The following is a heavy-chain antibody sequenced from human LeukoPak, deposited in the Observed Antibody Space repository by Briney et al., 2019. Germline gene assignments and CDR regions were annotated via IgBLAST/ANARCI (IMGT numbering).Heavy chain of an antibody. J-gene: IGHJ4*02. V-gene: IGHV3-48*01. CDR1: GFTFSTYS. CDR2: ISDSGAM. Sequence: GGSLRLSCAASGFTFSTYSMKWVRQAPGKGLEWVSYISDSGAMYYADSVRGRFTISRENARNSLFLQMNSLRAEDTAVYYCARDGGYRGYDADCWGQGTLVTVSS. D-gene: IGHD5-12*01. CDR3: ARDGGYRGYDADC.